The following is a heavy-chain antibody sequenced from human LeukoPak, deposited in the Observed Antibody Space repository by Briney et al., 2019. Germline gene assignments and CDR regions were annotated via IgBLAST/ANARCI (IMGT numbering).Heavy chain of an antibody. CDR3: ARGQSYYEAFDI. Sequence: PGGSLRLSCAASGFTVSSDYMSWVRQPPGKGLEWGSVIYSGGSTNYSDSVKGRFTISRDNYKNTLHLQMNSLSVDDTAVYYCARGQSYYEAFDIWGQGTMVTVSS. D-gene: IGHD1-26*01. J-gene: IGHJ3*02. V-gene: IGHV3-53*03. CDR1: GFTVSSDY. CDR2: IYSGGST.